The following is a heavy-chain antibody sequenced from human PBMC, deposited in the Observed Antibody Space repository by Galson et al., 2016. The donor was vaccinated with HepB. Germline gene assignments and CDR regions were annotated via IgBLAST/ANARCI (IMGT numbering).Heavy chain of an antibody. CDR3: ARGSYYGSGSYGIYFDY. J-gene: IGHJ4*02. CDR2: IKRDGTEK. V-gene: IGHV3-7*04. CDR1: GFTVSTNY. Sequence: SLRLSCAASGFTVSTNYMSWVRQAPGKGLEWVANIKRDGTEKYYLDSVEGRFTVSRDNAKNSLSLQMDSLRAEDTAVYYCARGSYYGSGSYGIYFDYWGQGTLVTVSS. D-gene: IGHD3-10*01.